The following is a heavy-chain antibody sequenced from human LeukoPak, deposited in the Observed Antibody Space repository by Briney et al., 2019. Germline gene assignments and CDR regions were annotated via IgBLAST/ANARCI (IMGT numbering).Heavy chain of an antibody. CDR3: ARGGGGRFLEVDFDY. Sequence: ASVKVSCKASGGTFSSYAISWVRQAPGQGLEWMGGIIPIFGTANYAQKFQGRVTITADESTSTAYMELSSLRSEDTAVYYCARGGGGRFLEVDFDYWGQGTLVTVSS. J-gene: IGHJ4*02. V-gene: IGHV1-69*13. D-gene: IGHD3-3*01. CDR1: GGTFSSYA. CDR2: IIPIFGTA.